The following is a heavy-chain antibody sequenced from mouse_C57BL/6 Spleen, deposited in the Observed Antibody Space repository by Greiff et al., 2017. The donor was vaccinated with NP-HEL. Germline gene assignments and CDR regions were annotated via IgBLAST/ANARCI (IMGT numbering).Heavy chain of an antibody. V-gene: IGHV1-81*01. CDR3: ARRAYGNWDYYAMDY. J-gene: IGHJ4*01. CDR1: GYTFTSYG. D-gene: IGHD2-1*01. CDR2: IYPRSGNT. Sequence: QVQLQQSGAELARPGASVKLSCKASGYTFTSYGISWVKQRPGQGLEWIGEIYPRSGNTYYNEKFKGKATLTADKSSSTAYMELRSLTSEDSAVYFCARRAYGNWDYYAMDYWGQGTSVTVSS.